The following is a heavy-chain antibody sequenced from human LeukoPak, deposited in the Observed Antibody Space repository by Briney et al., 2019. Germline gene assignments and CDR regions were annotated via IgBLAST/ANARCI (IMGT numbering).Heavy chain of an antibody. CDR1: GFTFSRSW. D-gene: IGHD4-11*01. V-gene: IGHV3-48*01. J-gene: IGHJ4*02. Sequence: GGSLRLSCAASGFTFSRSWMSWVRQAPGKGLEWVSYISSSSSTIYYADSVKGRFTISRDNAKNSLYLQMNSLRAEDTAVYYCARVFLQKPADYWGQGTLVTVSS. CDR2: ISSSSSTI. CDR3: ARVFLQKPADY.